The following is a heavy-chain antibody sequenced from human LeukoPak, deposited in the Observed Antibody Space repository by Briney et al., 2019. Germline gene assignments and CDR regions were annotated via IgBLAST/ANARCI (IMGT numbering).Heavy chain of an antibody. Sequence: GGSLRLSCAASGFTFSDYGMHWVRQAPGKGLEWLAFIRYDGSNKYYGDSVKGRFTISRDHSKNTLYLQMNSLRAEDTAVYYCAKEMKTITAAGIMDYWGQGTLVTDSS. CDR3: AKEMKTITAAGIMDY. CDR1: GFTFSDYG. CDR2: IRYDGSNK. J-gene: IGHJ4*02. V-gene: IGHV3-30*02. D-gene: IGHD6-13*01.